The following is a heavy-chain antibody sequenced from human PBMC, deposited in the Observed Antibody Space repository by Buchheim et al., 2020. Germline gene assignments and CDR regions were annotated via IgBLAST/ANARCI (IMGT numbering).Heavy chain of an antibody. V-gene: IGHV2-5*02. Sequence: QITLKESGPTLVKPTQTLTLTCTFSGFSLSTRGVAVGWIRQPPGKALEWLTLIYWDNDKRYRPSLESRLIITKDTSKKQVVLVMTNMDPVDTGTYYCARLYYYDRIGNTRPFDIWGQGT. J-gene: IGHJ3*02. D-gene: IGHD3-22*01. CDR3: ARLYYYDRIGNTRPFDI. CDR2: IYWDNDK. CDR1: GFSLSTRGVA.